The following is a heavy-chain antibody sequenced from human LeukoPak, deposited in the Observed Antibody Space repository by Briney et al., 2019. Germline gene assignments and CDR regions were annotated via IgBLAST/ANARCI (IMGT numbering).Heavy chain of an antibody. CDR2: IYYSGST. Sequence: SETLSLTCTVSGGSISSYYWSWIRQPPGKGLEWIGYIYYSGSTNYNPSLKSRVTISVDTSKNQFSLELSSVTAADTAVYYCARLTHYDFWSGYYYYGMDVWGQGTTVTVSS. D-gene: IGHD3-3*01. V-gene: IGHV4-59*01. CDR3: ARLTHYDFWSGYYYYGMDV. J-gene: IGHJ6*02. CDR1: GGSISSYY.